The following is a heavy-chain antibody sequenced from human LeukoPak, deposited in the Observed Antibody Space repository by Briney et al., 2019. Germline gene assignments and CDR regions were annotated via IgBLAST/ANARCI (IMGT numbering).Heavy chain of an antibody. Sequence: SETLSLTCTVSGGSISSYYWSWIRQPPGKGLEWIGYIYYSGSTNYNPSLKSRVTISVDTSKNQFSLKLSSVTAADTAVYYCASYRYSYGHDYWGQGTLVTVSS. CDR2: IYYSGST. J-gene: IGHJ4*02. CDR1: GGSISSYY. V-gene: IGHV4-59*01. CDR3: ASYRYSYGHDY. D-gene: IGHD5-18*01.